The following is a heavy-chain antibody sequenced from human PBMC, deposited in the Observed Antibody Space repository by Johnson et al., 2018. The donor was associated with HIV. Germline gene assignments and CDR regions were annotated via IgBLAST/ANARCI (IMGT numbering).Heavy chain of an antibody. CDR3: AREGGTFYDSSGSLAFDI. CDR1: GFTFSSYG. Sequence: QMQLVESGGGLVKPGGSLRVSCAASGFTFSSYGMHWVRQAPGKGLEWVAFIRYDGSNKYYADSVKGRFTISRDNSKNTLYMHMNSLRAEDTAVYYCAREGGTFYDSSGSLAFDIWGQGTMVAVSS. J-gene: IGHJ3*02. CDR2: IRYDGSNK. V-gene: IGHV3-30*02. D-gene: IGHD3-22*01.